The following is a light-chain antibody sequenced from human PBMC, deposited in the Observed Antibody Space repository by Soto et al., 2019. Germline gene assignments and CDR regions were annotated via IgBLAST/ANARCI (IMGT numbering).Light chain of an antibody. CDR1: QSVSSNY. Sequence: EIVLTQSPGTLSLSQGERATFSCRASQSVSSNYLAWYQQKPGQAPRLLIYGASNRATGIPDRFSGSGSGTDFTLTISRLEPEDFAVYYCQQYGSSGTFGQGTKVDIK. CDR3: QQYGSSGT. V-gene: IGKV3-20*01. J-gene: IGKJ1*01. CDR2: GAS.